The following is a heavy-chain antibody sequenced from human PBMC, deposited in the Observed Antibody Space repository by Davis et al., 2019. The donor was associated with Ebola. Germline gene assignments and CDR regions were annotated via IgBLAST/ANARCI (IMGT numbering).Heavy chain of an antibody. D-gene: IGHD5-18*01. V-gene: IGHV4-30-4*01. CDR2: IYYSGST. Sequence: PSETLSLTCTVSGGSISSGDSFWSWIRQTPGKGLEWTGYIYYSGSTYYCPSLKSRLTISVDTSKNQFSLKLTSVTAADTAVYYCARTGDSYGYSFDYWGQGTLVTVSS. J-gene: IGHJ4*02. CDR3: ARTGDSYGYSFDY. CDR1: GGSISSGDSF.